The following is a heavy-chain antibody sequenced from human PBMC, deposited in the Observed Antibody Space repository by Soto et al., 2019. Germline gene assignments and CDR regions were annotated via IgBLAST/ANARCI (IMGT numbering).Heavy chain of an antibody. CDR1: GFTFSSYA. CDR2: ISGSGGST. Sequence: LRLSCAASGFTFSSYAMSWVRQAPGKGLEWVSAISGSGGSTYYADSVKGRFTISRDNSKNTLYLQMNSLRAEDTAVYYCAKGNGSGSYYGWDYYYYYGMDVWGQGTTVTVSS. CDR3: AKGNGSGSYYGWDYYYYYGMDV. J-gene: IGHJ6*02. D-gene: IGHD1-26*01. V-gene: IGHV3-23*01.